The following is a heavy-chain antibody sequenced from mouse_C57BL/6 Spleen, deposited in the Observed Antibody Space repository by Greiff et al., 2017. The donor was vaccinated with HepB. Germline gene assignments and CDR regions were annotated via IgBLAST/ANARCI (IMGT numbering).Heavy chain of an antibody. V-gene: IGHV1-80*01. CDR2: IYPGDGDT. D-gene: IGHD2-4*01. Sequence: QVQLKQSGAELVKPGASVKISCKASGYAFSSYWMNWVKQRPGKGLEWIGQIYPGDGDTNYNGKFKGKATLTADKSSSTAYMQLSGLTSEDSAVYVCARSDYVPWFAYWGQGTLVTVSA. CDR3: ARSDYVPWFAY. CDR1: GYAFSSYW. J-gene: IGHJ3*01.